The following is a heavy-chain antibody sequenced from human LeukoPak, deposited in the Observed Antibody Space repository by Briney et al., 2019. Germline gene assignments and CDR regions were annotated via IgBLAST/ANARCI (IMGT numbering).Heavy chain of an antibody. D-gene: IGHD5-18*01. CDR1: GFTFSSYA. Sequence: TGGSLRLSSAASGFTFSSYAMSWVRQAPGKGLEWVSAISGSGGSTYYADSVKGRFTISRDNSKNTLYLQMNSLRAEDTAVYCCAKVGPRRGYSYGPTLGSFDYWGQGTLVTVSS. J-gene: IGHJ4*02. CDR3: AKVGPRRGYSYGPTLGSFDY. V-gene: IGHV3-23*01. CDR2: ISGSGGST.